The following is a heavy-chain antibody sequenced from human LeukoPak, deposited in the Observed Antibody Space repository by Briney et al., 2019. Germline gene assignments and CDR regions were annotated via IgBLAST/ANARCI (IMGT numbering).Heavy chain of an antibody. CDR3: AREGCSGGSCYPPGWSYNWFDP. Sequence: ASVKVSCKASGYTFTSYGISWVRQAPGQGLEWMGWISAYNGNTNYAQKLQGRVTMTTDTSTSTAYMELRSLRSEDTAVYYCAREGCSGGSCYPPGWSYNWFDPWGQGTLVTVSS. CDR1: GYTFTSYG. J-gene: IGHJ5*02. V-gene: IGHV1-18*01. D-gene: IGHD2-15*01. CDR2: ISAYNGNT.